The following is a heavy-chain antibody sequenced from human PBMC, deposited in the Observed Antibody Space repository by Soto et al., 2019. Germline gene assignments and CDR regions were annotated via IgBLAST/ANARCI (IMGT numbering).Heavy chain of an antibody. J-gene: IGHJ4*02. CDR2: MSFDGTYK. CDR3: AKDRRDGEYNSVYDF. V-gene: IGHV3-30*18. D-gene: IGHD4-17*01. CDR1: GFRFSDYG. Sequence: QVQLAESGGGVVQPGRSLRLSCIGSGFRFSDYGMHWVRQASGKGLEWVAMMSFDGTYKYSADSVKGRFIISRDNSKNTQFLQMNSLRAGDTAVYYCAKDRRDGEYNSVYDFWGQGTLVTVSS.